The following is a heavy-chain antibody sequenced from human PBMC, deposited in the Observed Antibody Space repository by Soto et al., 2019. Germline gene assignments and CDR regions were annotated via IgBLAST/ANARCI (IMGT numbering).Heavy chain of an antibody. CDR1: GGTFSSYT. Sequence: QVQLVQSGAEVKKPGSSVKVSCKASGGTFSSYTISWVRQAPGQGLEWMGRIIPILGIANYAQKFQGRVTXTXDXXTSTAYMELSSLRSEDTAVYYCARHIVGASRLFDYWGQGTLVTVSS. V-gene: IGHV1-69*02. CDR3: ARHIVGASRLFDY. D-gene: IGHD1-26*01. CDR2: IIPILGIA. J-gene: IGHJ4*02.